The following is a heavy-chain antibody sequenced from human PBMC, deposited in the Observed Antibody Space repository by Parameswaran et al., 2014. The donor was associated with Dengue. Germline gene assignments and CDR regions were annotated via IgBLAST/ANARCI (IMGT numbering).Heavy chain of an antibody. V-gene: IGHV4-34*01. CDR2: INHSGST. Sequence: RWIRQPPGKGLEWIGEINHSGSTNYNPSLKSRVTISVDTSKNQFSLKLSSVTAADTAVYYCGRGVPAAPRYGNRAKDLFDYWGQGTLVTVSS. J-gene: IGHJ4*02. D-gene: IGHD2-2*01. CDR3: GRGVPAAPRYGNRAKDLFDY.